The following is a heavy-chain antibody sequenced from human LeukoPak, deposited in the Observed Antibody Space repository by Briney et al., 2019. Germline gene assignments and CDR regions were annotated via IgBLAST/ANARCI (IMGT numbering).Heavy chain of an antibody. Sequence: SSETLSLTCTVSGGSINSYYWTWVRQPPGKGLEWIANVYNSGSTNYNPSLKGRVTISVDMFKNQFSLKLTSVTAADTAVYYCARLRSGMDVWGQGTTVAVSS. CDR2: VYNSGST. J-gene: IGHJ6*02. CDR3: ARLRSGMDV. V-gene: IGHV4-59*01. CDR1: GGSINSYY.